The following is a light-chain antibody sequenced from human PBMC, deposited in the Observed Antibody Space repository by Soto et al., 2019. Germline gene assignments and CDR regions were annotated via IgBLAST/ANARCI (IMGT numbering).Light chain of an antibody. CDR2: GAS. V-gene: IGKV3-15*01. Sequence: EIVMTQSPATLSVSPGERATLSCRASQSVSSNLAWYQQKPGQAPSLLIYGASTRATGIPARFSGSGSGTEVSLTISSLQSEDFAVYYCQQYNNWPPMYTFGQGTKLEIK. CDR1: QSVSSN. J-gene: IGKJ2*01. CDR3: QQYNNWPPMYT.